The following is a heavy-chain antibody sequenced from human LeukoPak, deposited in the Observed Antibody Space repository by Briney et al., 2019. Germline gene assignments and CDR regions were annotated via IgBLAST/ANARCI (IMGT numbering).Heavy chain of an antibody. CDR1: GFSFSTYG. CDR2: TRYDGSNN. D-gene: IGHD2-8*01. Sequence: PGGSLRLSCAASGFSFSTYGMHWVRQVPGRGLEWVTFTRYDGSNNYYADSVKGRFTISRDNSKNTLSLQMDSLRAEDTALYYCARDAWVYGATSYFDYWGQGTLVAVSS. J-gene: IGHJ4*02. CDR3: ARDAWVYGATSYFDY. V-gene: IGHV3-30*02.